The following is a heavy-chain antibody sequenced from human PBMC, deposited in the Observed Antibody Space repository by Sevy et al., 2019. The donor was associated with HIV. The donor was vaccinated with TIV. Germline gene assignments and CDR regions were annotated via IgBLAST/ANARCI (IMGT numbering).Heavy chain of an antibody. Sequence: GGSLRLSCAASGFTFSSYSMNWVRQAPGKGLEWVSSISSSSSYIYYADSVKGRFTISRDNAKNSLYLQMNSLRSEDTAVYYCARDVVQVRGVISHYFDYWGQRTLVTVSS. CDR1: GFTFSSYS. CDR2: ISSSSSYI. CDR3: ARDVVQVRGVISHYFDY. D-gene: IGHD3-10*01. J-gene: IGHJ4*02. V-gene: IGHV3-21*01.